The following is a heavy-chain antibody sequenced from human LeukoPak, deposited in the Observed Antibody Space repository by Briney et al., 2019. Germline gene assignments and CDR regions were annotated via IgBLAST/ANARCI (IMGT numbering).Heavy chain of an antibody. D-gene: IGHD5-24*01. V-gene: IGHV5-51*01. CDR2: IYPGDSDT. CDR3: ARRTRRDGYVY. J-gene: IGHJ4*02. Sequence: LGESLKISCQGSGYRFTSYWIGWVRQLPGKGLEWMGIIYPGDSDTRYSPSFQGQVTISADKSISTAYLQWSSLKASDTAMYYCARRTRRDGYVYWGQGTLVTVSS. CDR1: GYRFTSYW.